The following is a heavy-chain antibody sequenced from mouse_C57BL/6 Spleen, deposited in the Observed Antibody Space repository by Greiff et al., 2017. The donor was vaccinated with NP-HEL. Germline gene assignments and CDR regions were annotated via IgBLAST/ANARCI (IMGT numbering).Heavy chain of an antibody. D-gene: IGHD1-1*02. V-gene: IGHV1-50*01. CDR1: GYTFTSYW. CDR3: ARGGGSYNWYFDV. J-gene: IGHJ1*03. CDR2: IDPSDSYT. Sequence: QVQLQQPGAELVKPGASVKLSCKASGYTFTSYWMQWVKQRPGQGLEWIGEIDPSDSYTNYNQKFKGKATLTVDTSSSTAYMQLSSLTSEDSAVYYCARGGGSYNWYFDVWGTGTTVTVSS.